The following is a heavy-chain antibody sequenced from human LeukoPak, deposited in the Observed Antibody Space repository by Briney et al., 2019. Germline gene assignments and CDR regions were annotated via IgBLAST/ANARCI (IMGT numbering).Heavy chain of an antibody. Sequence: SETLSLTCTVSGGSISSYYWSWIRQPPGKGLEWIGYIYYSGSTNYNPSLKSRVTISVDTSKNQFSLKLSSVTAADTAVYYCARDRNSNGWFDPWGQGTLVTASS. V-gene: IGHV4-59*01. D-gene: IGHD4-11*01. CDR3: ARDRNSNGWFDP. CDR1: GGSISSYY. J-gene: IGHJ5*02. CDR2: IYYSGST.